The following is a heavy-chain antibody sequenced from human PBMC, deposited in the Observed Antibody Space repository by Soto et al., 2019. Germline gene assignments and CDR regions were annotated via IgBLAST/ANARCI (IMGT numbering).Heavy chain of an antibody. Sequence: KTSETLSLTCAVYGGSFSGYYWSWIRQPPGKGLEWIGEINHSGSTNYNPSLKSRVTISVDTSKNQFSLKLSSVTAADTAVYYCASLVGSYDFWSGYLPHYYYYGMDVWGQGTTVTVS. D-gene: IGHD3-3*01. CDR3: ASLVGSYDFWSGYLPHYYYYGMDV. CDR2: INHSGST. J-gene: IGHJ6*02. CDR1: GGSFSGYY. V-gene: IGHV4-34*01.